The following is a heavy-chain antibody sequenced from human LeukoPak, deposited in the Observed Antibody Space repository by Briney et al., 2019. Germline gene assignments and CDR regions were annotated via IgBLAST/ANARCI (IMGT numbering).Heavy chain of an antibody. CDR2: ISRSGSTI. D-gene: IGHD2-15*01. Sequence: GGSLRLSCAASGFTFSDYYMSWIRQAPGKGLEWVSSISRSGSTIYYANSVKGRFTISRDNAKSSLYLQMNSLRAEDTAVYYCARDTRPAYCSGGSCYSGAFDIWGQGTMVTVSS. CDR1: GFTFSDYY. CDR3: ARDTRPAYCSGGSCYSGAFDI. J-gene: IGHJ3*02. V-gene: IGHV3-11*04.